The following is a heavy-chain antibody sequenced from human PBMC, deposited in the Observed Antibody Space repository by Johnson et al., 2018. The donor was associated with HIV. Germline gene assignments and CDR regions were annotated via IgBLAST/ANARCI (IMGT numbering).Heavy chain of an antibody. CDR1: GFTFSSYW. D-gene: IGHD1-26*01. Sequence: VQLVESGGGLVQPGGSLRLSCAASGFTFSSYWMTWVRQAPGKGLEWVANLNQDGTEKYYVDSVKGRFTISRDNSKNTVYLQMNSLRPEDTAVYYCARTSGSFSTDAFDIWGQGTMVTVSS. V-gene: IGHV3-7*01. CDR2: LNQDGTEK. CDR3: ARTSGSFSTDAFDI. J-gene: IGHJ3*02.